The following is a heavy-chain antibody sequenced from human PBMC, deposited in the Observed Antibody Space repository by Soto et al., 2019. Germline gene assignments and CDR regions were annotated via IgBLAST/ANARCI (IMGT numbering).Heavy chain of an antibody. V-gene: IGHV1-8*01. D-gene: IGHD5-18*01. J-gene: IGHJ5*02. Sequence: QVQLVQSGAEVKKPGASVKVSCKASGDIFTNFDFNWVRQATGQGLEWVGWMRANSGYTGQAQKFQGRVTMTRDTSMSTAYMELSSLRADDTAIYDCARYINGPGFKAWGQGTMVIVSS. CDR1: GDIFTNFD. CDR3: ARYINGPGFKA. CDR2: MRANSGYT.